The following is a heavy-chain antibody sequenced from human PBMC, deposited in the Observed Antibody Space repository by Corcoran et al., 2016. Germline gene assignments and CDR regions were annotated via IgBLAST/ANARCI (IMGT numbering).Heavy chain of an antibody. Sequence: QVQLVQSGAEVKKPGASVKVSCKASGYTFTSYYMHWVRQAPGQGLEWMGIINPSGGSTSYAQKFQGRVTMTRDTSTSTVYMELSSLRSEDTAVYYCARVIAAAGRGSGDRSFRMMGYWGQGTLVTVSS. CDR3: ARVIAAAGRGSGDRSFRMMGY. D-gene: IGHD6-13*01. V-gene: IGHV1-46*01. CDR1: GYTFTSYY. CDR2: INPSGGST. J-gene: IGHJ4*02.